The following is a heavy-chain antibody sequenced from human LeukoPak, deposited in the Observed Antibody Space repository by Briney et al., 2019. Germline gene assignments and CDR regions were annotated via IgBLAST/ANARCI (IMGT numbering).Heavy chain of an antibody. J-gene: IGHJ4*02. CDR3: ARIYGSGSYYHFDY. CDR2: IYSGGST. Sequence: GGSLRLSCAASGFTVSSNYMSWVRKAPGKGLEWVSVIYSGGSTYYADSVKGRFTISRDNSKNTLYLQMNSLRAEDTAVYYCARIYGSGSYYHFDYWGQGTLVTVSS. D-gene: IGHD3-10*01. V-gene: IGHV3-53*01. CDR1: GFTVSSNY.